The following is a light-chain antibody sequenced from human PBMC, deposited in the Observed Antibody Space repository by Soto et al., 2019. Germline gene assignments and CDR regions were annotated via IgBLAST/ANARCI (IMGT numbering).Light chain of an antibody. CDR2: QDT. CDR3: QAWDSTTSVV. J-gene: IGLJ2*01. Sequence: SYELTQPPSVSVSPGQTASIICSGDNLGDKYVCWYQQKPGQSPVVVMYQDTKRPSGIPERFSGSNSGNTATLTISGTQAMDEADYYCQAWDSTTSVVFGGGTKLTVL. V-gene: IGLV3-1*01. CDR1: NLGDKY.